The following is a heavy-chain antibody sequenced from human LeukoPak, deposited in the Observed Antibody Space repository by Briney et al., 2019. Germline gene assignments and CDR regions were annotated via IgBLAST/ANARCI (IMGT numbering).Heavy chain of an antibody. CDR2: IWYDGSNK. J-gene: IGHJ4*02. D-gene: IGHD2-2*01. V-gene: IGHV3-33*08. CDR1: GLTVSSSY. Sequence: GGSLRLSCAASGLTVSSSYMSWVRQAPGKGLEWVAVIWYDGSNKYYADSVKGRFTISRDNSKNTLYLQMNSLRAEDTAVYYCARDGAYCSSTSCYSYYFDYWGQGTLVTVSS. CDR3: ARDGAYCSSTSCYSYYFDY.